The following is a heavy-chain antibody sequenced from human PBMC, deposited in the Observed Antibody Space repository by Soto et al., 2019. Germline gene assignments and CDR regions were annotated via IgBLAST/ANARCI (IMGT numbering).Heavy chain of an antibody. CDR1: GGSFSGYY. CDR2: INHSGST. V-gene: IGHV4-34*01. D-gene: IGHD3-10*01. J-gene: IGHJ5*02. CDR3: ARALPLLWFGELLSNWFDP. Sequence: QVQLQQWGAGLLKPSETLSLTCAVYGGSFSGYYWSWIRQPPGKGLEWIGEINHSGSTNYNPSLKGRVTISVDTSKNQFSLKLSSVTAADTAVYYCARALPLLWFGELLSNWFDPWGQGTLVTVSS.